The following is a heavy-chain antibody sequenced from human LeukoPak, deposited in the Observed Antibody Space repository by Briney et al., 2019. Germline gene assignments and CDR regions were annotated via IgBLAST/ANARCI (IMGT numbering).Heavy chain of an antibody. V-gene: IGHV4-4*02. D-gene: IGHD3-22*01. CDR3: AGLVGRYSSGLYYYYFDY. CDR2: MYLSGTT. Sequence: SGTLSLTCTVSGDSINSLDLWSWVRQPPGKGLEWIGEMYLSGTTHSNPSVKSRVTISIDKSKNRFFLNLSSVTAADTAVYYCAGLVGRYSSGLYYYYFDYWGQGTLVTVSS. CDR1: GDSINSLDL. J-gene: IGHJ4*02.